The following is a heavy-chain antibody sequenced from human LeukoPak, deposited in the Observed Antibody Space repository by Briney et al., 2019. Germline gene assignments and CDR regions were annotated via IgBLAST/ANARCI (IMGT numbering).Heavy chain of an antibody. J-gene: IGHJ4*02. CDR1: GFTFDDYA. CDR3: AKDRAVAGTGGVLSN. V-gene: IGHV3-9*01. Sequence: PGRSLRLSCAASGFTFDDYAMHWVRQAPGKGLEWVSGISWNSGSIGYADSVKGRFTISRDNAKNSLYLQMNSLRAEDTALYYCAKDRAVAGTGGVLSNWGQGTLVTVSS. CDR2: ISWNSGSI. D-gene: IGHD6-19*01.